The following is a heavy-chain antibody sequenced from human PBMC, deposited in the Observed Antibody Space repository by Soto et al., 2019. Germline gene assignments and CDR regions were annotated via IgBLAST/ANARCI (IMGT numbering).Heavy chain of an antibody. J-gene: IGHJ5*02. Sequence: SETLSLTCAVSGVSISSSNWWSWVRQPPGKGLEWIGEIYHSGSTNYNPSLKSRVTISVDKSKNQFSLKLSSVTAADTAVYYCASVYSSSWSKSGDNWFDPWGQGTLVTVS. CDR1: GVSISSSNW. D-gene: IGHD6-13*01. CDR3: ASVYSSSWSKSGDNWFDP. CDR2: IYHSGST. V-gene: IGHV4-4*02.